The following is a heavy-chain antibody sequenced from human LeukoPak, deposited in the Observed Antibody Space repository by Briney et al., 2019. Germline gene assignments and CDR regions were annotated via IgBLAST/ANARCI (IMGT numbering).Heavy chain of an antibody. CDR2: IYTSGST. CDR3: ARDLTYYDILTGEDRSGHYFDY. Sequence: SETLSLTCTVSGGSISSYYWSWIRQPAGKGLEWIGRIYTSGSTNYNPSLKSRVTMSVDTSKNQFSLKLSSVTAADTAVYYCARDLTYYDILTGEDRSGHYFDYWGQGTLVTVSS. J-gene: IGHJ4*02. CDR1: GGSISSYY. D-gene: IGHD3-9*01. V-gene: IGHV4-4*07.